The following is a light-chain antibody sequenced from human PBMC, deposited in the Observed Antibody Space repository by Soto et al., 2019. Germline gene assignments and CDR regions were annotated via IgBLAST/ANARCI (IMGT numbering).Light chain of an antibody. J-gene: IGLJ1*01. CDR2: DVT. CDR1: SSDVGAYDY. CDR3: CSYAGSYASDYV. Sequence: QSALTQPPSVSGSPGQSVTISCTGTSSDVGAYDYVSWYQQHPGKAPKLMIYDVTKRPSGVPDRFSDSKSGNTASLTISGLQAEDEADYYCCSYAGSYASDYVFGAGTKLTVL. V-gene: IGLV2-11*01.